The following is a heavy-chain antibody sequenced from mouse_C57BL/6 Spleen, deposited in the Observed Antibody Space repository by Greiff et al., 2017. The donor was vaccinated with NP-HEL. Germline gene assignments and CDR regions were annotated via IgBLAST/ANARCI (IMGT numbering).Heavy chain of an antibody. CDR3: ARTPYYYGSSYHLDY. V-gene: IGHV1-82*01. CDR1: GYAFSSSW. CDR2: IYPGDGDT. Sequence: QVQLKESGPELVKPGASVKISCKASGYAFSSSWMNWVKQRPGQGLEWIGRIYPGDGDTNYNGKFKGKATLTADKSSSTAYMQLSSLTSEDSAVYFCARTPYYYGSSYHLDYWGQGTTLTVSS. D-gene: IGHD1-1*01. J-gene: IGHJ2*01.